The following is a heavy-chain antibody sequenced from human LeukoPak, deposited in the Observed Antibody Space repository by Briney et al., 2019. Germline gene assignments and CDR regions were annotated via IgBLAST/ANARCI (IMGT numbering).Heavy chain of an antibody. V-gene: IGHV4-39*07. CDR2: IYYSGSS. Sequence: SETLSLTCTVSGGSIRSSSYYWGWIRQPPGKGLEWIGSIYYSGSSYYNPSLKSRVTISVDTSKNQFSLKLSSVTAADTAVYYCARARYSSGWFASDAFDIWGQGTMVTVSS. D-gene: IGHD6-19*01. CDR3: ARARYSSGWFASDAFDI. CDR1: GGSIRSSSYY. J-gene: IGHJ3*02.